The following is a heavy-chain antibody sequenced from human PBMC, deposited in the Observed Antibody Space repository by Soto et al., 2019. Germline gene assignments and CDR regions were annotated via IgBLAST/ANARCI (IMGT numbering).Heavy chain of an antibody. CDR1: GFTFDDYA. Sequence: EVQLVESGGGLVQPGMSPRLSCAASGFTFDDYAMHWVRQAPGKGLEWVSGITWNSGGIVYADSVKGRFTISRDNAKNSMDLQMNSLIAEDTALYYCAKDTKGGYNYGYTFDYWGQGTLVTASS. CDR3: AKDTKGGYNYGYTFDY. D-gene: IGHD5-18*01. J-gene: IGHJ4*02. V-gene: IGHV3-9*01. CDR2: ITWNSGGI.